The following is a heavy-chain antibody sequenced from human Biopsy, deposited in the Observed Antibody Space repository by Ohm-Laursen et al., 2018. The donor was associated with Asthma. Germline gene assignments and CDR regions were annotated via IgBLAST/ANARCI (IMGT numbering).Heavy chain of an antibody. CDR2: ISWTSATI. Sequence: SLRPSCAASGFKFDEYTMHWVRQAPGKGLEWVSGISWTSATIGYADSVEGRFTISRDDAKNSVFLHMDSLRPEDTAFYYCAKVRSDWVITESFDYWGQGVLVTVSS. J-gene: IGHJ4*02. CDR3: AKVRSDWVITESFDY. D-gene: IGHD3-22*01. V-gene: IGHV3-9*01. CDR1: GFKFDEYT.